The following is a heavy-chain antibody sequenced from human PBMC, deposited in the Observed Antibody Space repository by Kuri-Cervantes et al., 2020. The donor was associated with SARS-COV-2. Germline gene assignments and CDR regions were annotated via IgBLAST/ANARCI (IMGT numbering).Heavy chain of an antibody. Sequence: SQTLSLTCAISGDSVPSNSAAWNWIRQSPSRGLEWLGRTYYRSKWYNDYAVSVKSRITINPDTSKNQFSLQLNPVTPEDTAVYYCARGKYSYGDYYYGMDVWGQGTTVTVSS. CDR3: ARGKYSYGDYYYGMDV. CDR1: GDSVPSNSAA. J-gene: IGHJ6*02. CDR2: TYYRSKWYN. D-gene: IGHD5-18*01. V-gene: IGHV6-1*01.